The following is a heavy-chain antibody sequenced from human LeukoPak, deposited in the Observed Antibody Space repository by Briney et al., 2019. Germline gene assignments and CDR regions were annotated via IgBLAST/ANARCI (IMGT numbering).Heavy chain of an antibody. D-gene: IGHD6-13*01. Sequence: ASVPVSRKASGYTFTSYDINLVRQATGPGLEWMGWMNRNGGNTGYAQKFQGRVTMTSDTITSTTYMELSSLRSEATAVYYCAREIAAAGPYYYYGIDVWGQGTMVTVSS. CDR3: AREIAAAGPYYYYGIDV. CDR2: MNRNGGNT. CDR1: GYTFTSYD. J-gene: IGHJ6*02. V-gene: IGHV1-8*01.